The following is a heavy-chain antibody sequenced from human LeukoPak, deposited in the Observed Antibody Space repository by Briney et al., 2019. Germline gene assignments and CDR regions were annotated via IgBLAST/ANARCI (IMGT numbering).Heavy chain of an antibody. CDR1: GFTFSAYW. V-gene: IGHV3-7*01. J-gene: IGHJ4*02. Sequence: GGSLRLSCATSGFTFSAYWMSWVRQAPGKGLEWVTNIKPDESERHYVDSVKGRFIVSRDNARNSVYLQMNSLRVEDTAVYYCARVGDGATLEYWGQGTLVTVSS. CDR2: IKPDESER. CDR3: ARVGDGATLEY. D-gene: IGHD1-26*01.